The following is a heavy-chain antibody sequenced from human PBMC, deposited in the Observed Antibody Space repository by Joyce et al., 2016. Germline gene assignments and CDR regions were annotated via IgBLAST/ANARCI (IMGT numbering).Heavy chain of an antibody. V-gene: IGHV4-61*01. D-gene: IGHD6-19*01. CDR3: ARILVDSSGWYHFDY. Sequence: QVQLQESGPGLVKPSETLSLTCSVSGESVNIANSYWSWIRQPPGKGLEWIGQRSDSGIAAYSPSLNSRVSMSVDTSKNQFSLQLISVTSADTAVYYCARILVDSSGWYHFDYWGQGTLATVSS. CDR2: RSDSGIA. CDR1: GESVNIANSY. J-gene: IGHJ4*02.